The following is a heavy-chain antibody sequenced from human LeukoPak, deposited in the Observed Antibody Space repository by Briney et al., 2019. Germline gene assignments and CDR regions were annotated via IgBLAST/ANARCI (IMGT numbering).Heavy chain of an antibody. J-gene: IGHJ6*02. Sequence: GGSLRLSCAASGFTFSSYSMNWVRQAPGKGLGWVSYISSSSSTIYYADSVKGRFTISRDNAKNSLYLQMNSLRAEDMALYYCAKDGAPYYYDSSGYSYGMDVWGQGTTVTVSS. CDR1: GFTFSSYS. D-gene: IGHD3-22*01. CDR2: ISSSSSTI. V-gene: IGHV3-48*04. CDR3: AKDGAPYYYDSSGYSYGMDV.